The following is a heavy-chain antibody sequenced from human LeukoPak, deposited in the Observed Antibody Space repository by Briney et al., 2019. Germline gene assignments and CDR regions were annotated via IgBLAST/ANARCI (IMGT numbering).Heavy chain of an antibody. Sequence: ASVKVSCKASGYTFTSHYIHWVRQAPGQGLEWMGIINPTGGSTTYAQKFQGRVTMTRDTSTSTVYMELSSLRSDDTAAYYCARTAARRFDYWGQGTLVTVSS. CDR1: GYTFTSHY. CDR3: ARTAARRFDY. J-gene: IGHJ4*02. CDR2: INPTGGST. V-gene: IGHV1-46*01. D-gene: IGHD6-6*01.